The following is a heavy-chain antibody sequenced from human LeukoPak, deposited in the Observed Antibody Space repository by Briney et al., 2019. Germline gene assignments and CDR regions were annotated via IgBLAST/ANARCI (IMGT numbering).Heavy chain of an antibody. CDR1: GFIFNNYG. CDR2: VSNDGGGT. Sequence: GGSLRLSCAASGFIFNNYGLVWVRQAPGKGLEWVSAVSNDGGGTTYADFVKGRFSVSRDNSKNTLFLQMNSLRAEDTALYYCAKGSSGYFFDLWGQGTLVTVSS. J-gene: IGHJ4*02. V-gene: IGHV3-23*01. CDR3: AKGSSGYFFDL. D-gene: IGHD3-22*01.